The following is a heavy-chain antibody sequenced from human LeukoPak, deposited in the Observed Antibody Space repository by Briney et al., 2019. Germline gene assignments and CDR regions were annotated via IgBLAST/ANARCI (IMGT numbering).Heavy chain of an antibody. CDR1: GGTFSSYA. V-gene: IGHV1-69*05. Sequence: ASVKVSCKASGGTFSSYAISWVRQAPGQGLEWMGGIIPIFGTANYAQKFQGRVTITTDESTSTAYMELSSLRSDDTAVYYCARVGSGRTVYFDYWGQGTLVTVSS. D-gene: IGHD6-19*01. CDR3: ARVGSGRTVYFDY. J-gene: IGHJ4*02. CDR2: IIPIFGTA.